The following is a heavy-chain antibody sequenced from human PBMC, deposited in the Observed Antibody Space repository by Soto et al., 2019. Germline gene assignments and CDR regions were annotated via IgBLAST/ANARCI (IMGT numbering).Heavy chain of an antibody. CDR3: ARYCSGGSCYLDP. CDR2: IYHSGST. D-gene: IGHD2-15*01. CDR1: GGYRSSVDW. J-gene: IGHJ5*02. V-gene: IGHV4-4*02. Sequence: GFLPLSCAESGGYRSSVDWCSWGRLPPGKGLEWIGEIYHSGSTNYNPSLKSRVTISVDKSKNQFSLKLSSVTAADTSVYYCARYCSGGSCYLDPWGQGTLVTVSS.